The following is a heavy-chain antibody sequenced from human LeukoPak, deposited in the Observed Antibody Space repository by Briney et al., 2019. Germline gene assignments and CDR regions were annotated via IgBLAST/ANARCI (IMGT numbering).Heavy chain of an antibody. J-gene: IGHJ6*02. CDR1: GFTFDDYA. CDR2: ISWNSGSI. Sequence: GGSLRLSCAASGFTFDDYAMHWVRQAPGKGLGWVSGISWNSGSIGYADSVKGRFTISRDNAKNSLYLQMNSLRAEDTALYYCAKDIWPSFYDFLYYYGMDVWGQGTTVTVSS. V-gene: IGHV3-9*01. D-gene: IGHD3-3*01. CDR3: AKDIWPSFYDFLYYYGMDV.